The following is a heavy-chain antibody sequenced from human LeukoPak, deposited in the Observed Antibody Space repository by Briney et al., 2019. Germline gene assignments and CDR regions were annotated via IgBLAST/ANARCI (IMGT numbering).Heavy chain of an antibody. CDR2: IWYDGSNK. D-gene: IGHD2-21*01. CDR1: GFTFSSYS. Sequence: PGGSLRLSCAASGFTFSSYSMYWVRQAPGKGLEWVAVIWYDGSNKYYADSVKGRFTISRDNSKNTLYLQMNSLRAEGTAVYYCAREQAGYVVVNPEFDIWGQGTMVTVSS. CDR3: AREQAGYVVVNPEFDI. J-gene: IGHJ3*02. V-gene: IGHV3-33*01.